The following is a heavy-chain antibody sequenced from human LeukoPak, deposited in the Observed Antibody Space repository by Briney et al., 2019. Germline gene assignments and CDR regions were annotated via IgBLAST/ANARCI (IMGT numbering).Heavy chain of an antibody. J-gene: IGHJ4*02. Sequence: LTGGSLRLSCAASGFTFSSYWMHSVRQAPGKGLVRVSRINSDGRRTSYADSVKGRFTISSDNAKNTLYLQMNSLRAEDTAVYYCARAEYYYDSSGYVHFDYWGQGTLVTVSS. CDR3: ARAEYYYDSSGYVHFDY. CDR1: GFTFSSYW. CDR2: INSDGRRT. D-gene: IGHD3-22*01. V-gene: IGHV3-74*01.